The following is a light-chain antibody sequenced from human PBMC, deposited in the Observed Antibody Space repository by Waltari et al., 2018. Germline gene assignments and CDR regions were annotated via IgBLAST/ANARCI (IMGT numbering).Light chain of an antibody. CDR1: SSAFGNYNH. J-gene: IGLJ3*02. CDR2: EGS. CDR3: SSVTSTTTWV. Sequence: QSALTQPASVSGSPGQSITISCTGTSSAFGNYNHVSWFQQHPDKAPKPIIYEGSDRPAGVSDRFSGQQSANTASLTISGLQAEDEAHYYCSSVTSTTTWVFGGGTKLTVL. V-gene: IGLV2-14*01.